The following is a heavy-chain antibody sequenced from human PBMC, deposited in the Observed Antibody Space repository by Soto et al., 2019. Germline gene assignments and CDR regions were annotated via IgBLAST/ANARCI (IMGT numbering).Heavy chain of an antibody. V-gene: IGHV4-30-4*01. Sequence: SVTLCLPWTVSGGTISSGGYCWIWDRQPPGKGLEWIGYIYYSGSTYYNPSLKSRVTISVDTSKNQFSLKLSSVTASDTAVYYCARGAPEQLVRYWGQGTLVPVSP. D-gene: IGHD6-13*01. CDR3: ARGAPEQLVRY. J-gene: IGHJ4*02. CDR2: IYYSGST. CDR1: GGTISSGGYC.